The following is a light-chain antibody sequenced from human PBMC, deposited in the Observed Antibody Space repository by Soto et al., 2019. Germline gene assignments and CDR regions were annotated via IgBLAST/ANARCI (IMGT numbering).Light chain of an antibody. CDR3: QQYDDWPRT. Sequence: EIVMTQSPATLSVSPGERATLSCRASESISSNLAWYQQKPGQSPRLLIYDSSARATDIPARFSGSGSGTEFTLTISSLQSEDFALYYCQQYDDWPRTFGGGTKVEIK. CDR1: ESISSN. V-gene: IGKV3D-15*01. CDR2: DSS. J-gene: IGKJ4*01.